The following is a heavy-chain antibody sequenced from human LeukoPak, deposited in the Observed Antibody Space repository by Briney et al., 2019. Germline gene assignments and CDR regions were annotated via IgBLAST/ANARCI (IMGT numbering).Heavy chain of an antibody. Sequence: GGSLRLSCAASGSTFSSYWMSWVRQAPGKGLEWVSYISSSSTMYYADSVKGRFTISRDNAKNSLYLQMSSLRAEDTAVYYCTRVLYSSGWYGDHYWGQGTLVTVSS. V-gene: IGHV3-48*01. D-gene: IGHD6-19*01. J-gene: IGHJ4*02. CDR1: GSTFSSYW. CDR3: TRVLYSSGWYGDHY. CDR2: ISSSSTM.